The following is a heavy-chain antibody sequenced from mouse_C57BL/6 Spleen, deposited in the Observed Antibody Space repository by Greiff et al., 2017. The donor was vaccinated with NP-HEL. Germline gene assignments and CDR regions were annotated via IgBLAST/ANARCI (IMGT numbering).Heavy chain of an antibody. J-gene: IGHJ3*01. D-gene: IGHD1-1*01. Sequence: EVQGVESGGGLVKPGGSLKLSCAASGFTFSSYAMSWVRQTPEKRLEWVATISDGGSYTYYPDNVKGRFTISRDNAKNNLYLQMSHLKSEDTAMYYCARESNYNYGGFAYWGQGTLVTVSA. CDR2: ISDGGSYT. CDR1: GFTFSSYA. V-gene: IGHV5-4*01. CDR3: ARESNYNYGGFAY.